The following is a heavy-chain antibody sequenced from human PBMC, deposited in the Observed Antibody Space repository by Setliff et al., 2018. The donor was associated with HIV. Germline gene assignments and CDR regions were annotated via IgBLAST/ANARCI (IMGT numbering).Heavy chain of an antibody. Sequence: SETLSLTCVVSGYSISNTGHYWGWIRQPPGKGLEWIGSIYHSGDTNYNPSLKSRVTISVDTSKNQFSLNLNSVTAADTAVYYCARLGAEDFSDYDWVDYWGQGTLVTVSS. CDR1: GYSISNTGHY. CDR2: IYHSGDT. J-gene: IGHJ4*02. CDR3: ARLGAEDFSDYDWVDY. V-gene: IGHV4-38-2*01. D-gene: IGHD5-12*01.